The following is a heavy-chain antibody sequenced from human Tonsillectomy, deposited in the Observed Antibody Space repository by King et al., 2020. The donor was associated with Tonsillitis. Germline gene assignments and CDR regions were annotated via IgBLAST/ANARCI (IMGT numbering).Heavy chain of an antibody. CDR1: GGSISSYY. V-gene: IGHV4-59*01. CDR3: ARAPYGSGIIDWFDP. CDR2: IDYTGIS. Sequence: QLQESGPGLVKPSETLSLTCTVSGGSISSYYWSWIRQPPGKELEWIWYIDYTGISNYNPSLQSRVTISVDTSKNQFSLTLSPVTAADTAVYYCARAPYGSGIIDWFDPWGQGTLVTVSS. D-gene: IGHD3-10*01. J-gene: IGHJ5*02.